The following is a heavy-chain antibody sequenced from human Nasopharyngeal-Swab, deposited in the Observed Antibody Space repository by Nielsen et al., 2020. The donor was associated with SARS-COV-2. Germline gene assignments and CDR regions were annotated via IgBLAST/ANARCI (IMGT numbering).Heavy chain of an antibody. CDR1: GFTFSRYT. V-gene: IGHV3-30-3*01. CDR3: ASTPLDSSGYYYAFHY. CDR2: ISYDGSNK. Sequence: GESLKIHCAASGFTFSRYTMHWVRQAPGKGLEWVSVISYDGSNKYYAESVKGRFTISRDISKNTLYLQMNSLRAEDTAVFYCASTPLDSSGYYYAFHYWGRGTLVTVSS. J-gene: IGHJ4*02. D-gene: IGHD3-22*01.